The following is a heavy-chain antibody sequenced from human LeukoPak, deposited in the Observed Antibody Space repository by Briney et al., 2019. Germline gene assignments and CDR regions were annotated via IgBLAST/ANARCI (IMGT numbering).Heavy chain of an antibody. CDR2: ISSDGGST. CDR1: GFTFSMYA. V-gene: IGHV3-64*01. J-gene: IGHJ6*02. Sequence: GGSLRLSCAASGFTFSMYAMHWVRQAPGKGLEYVSAISSDGGSTYYANSVKGRFTISRDNSKNTLYLQMGSLRAEDMAVYYCVNYGMDVWGQGTTVTVSS. CDR3: VNYGMDV.